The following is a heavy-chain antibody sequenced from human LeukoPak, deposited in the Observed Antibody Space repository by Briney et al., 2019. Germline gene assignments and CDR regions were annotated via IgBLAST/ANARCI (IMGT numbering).Heavy chain of an antibody. CDR2: IWYDGNNK. D-gene: IGHD1-26*01. CDR3: AKDTGLVAATRYYFDY. V-gene: IGHV3-33*06. Sequence: PAWSLRLSCAASGFTFSSYGMHWVRQAPGKGLEWVAVIWYDGNNKYYADSVKGRFTISRDNSQNTLYLQMNSLRVEDTAVYYCAKDTGLVAATRYYFDYWGQGTLVTVSS. J-gene: IGHJ4*02. CDR1: GFTFSSYG.